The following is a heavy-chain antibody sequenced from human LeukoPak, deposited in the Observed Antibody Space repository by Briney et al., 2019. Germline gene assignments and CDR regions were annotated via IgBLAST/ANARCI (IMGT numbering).Heavy chain of an antibody. V-gene: IGHV4-39*07. CDR2: IYYSGST. Sequence: SETLSLTCTVSGGSISSSSYYWGWIRQPPGKGLEWIGSIYYSGSTNYNPSLKSRVTISVDTYKNQFSLKLSSVTAADTAVYYCARVYDILTGYYKRYYYYMDVWGKGTTVTVSS. D-gene: IGHD3-9*01. CDR1: GGSISSSSYY. CDR3: ARVYDILTGYYKRYYYYMDV. J-gene: IGHJ6*03.